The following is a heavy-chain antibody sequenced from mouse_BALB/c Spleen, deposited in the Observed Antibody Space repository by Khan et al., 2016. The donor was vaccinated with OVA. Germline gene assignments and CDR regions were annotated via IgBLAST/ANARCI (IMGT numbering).Heavy chain of an antibody. CDR1: GYSITTDYA. CDR2: ISYNGNT. CDR3: AGVYGGNFDY. V-gene: IGHV3-2*02. J-gene: IGHJ2*01. Sequence: EVQLVESGPGLVKPSQSLSLTCTVTGYSITTDYAWNWIRQFPGNKLEWTAFISYNGNTKYHPSVKRRISISRDTSKNQFFLQLNSVTTEDTARYYCAGVYGGNFDYWGQGTTLTVSS. D-gene: IGHD1-1*02.